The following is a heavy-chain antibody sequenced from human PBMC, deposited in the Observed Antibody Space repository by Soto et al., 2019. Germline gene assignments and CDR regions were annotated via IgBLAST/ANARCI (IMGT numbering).Heavy chain of an antibody. J-gene: IGHJ5*01. CDR1: GGTFGNLG. V-gene: IGHV1-69*01. CDR3: ARDRADGSGTKYNWFDS. Sequence: QMQLVQSGAEVKKPGSSVKISCKASGGTFGNLGISWLRQAPGQGLEWMGGTIPIFDTPHYAEKFRDRVTITADATTTAYLELTSLTSADTATYYCARDRADGSGTKYNWFDSWGQGTLVTVSS. CDR2: TIPIFDTP. D-gene: IGHD3-10*01.